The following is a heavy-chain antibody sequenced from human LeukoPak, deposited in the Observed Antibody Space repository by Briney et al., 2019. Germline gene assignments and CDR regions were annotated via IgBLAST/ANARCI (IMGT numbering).Heavy chain of an antibody. V-gene: IGHV3-66*01. CDR2: IYSGGAT. CDR1: GFTVSSNY. Sequence: HAGGSLRLSCAASGFTVSSNYMSWVRQAPGKGLEWVSIIYSGGATFYAESVKVRFTISRDNSKNTLYLQMNSLRAEDTAVYYCARGGGRGPYGGNADYWGQGTLVTVSS. CDR3: ARGGGRGPYGGNADY. J-gene: IGHJ4*02. D-gene: IGHD4-23*01.